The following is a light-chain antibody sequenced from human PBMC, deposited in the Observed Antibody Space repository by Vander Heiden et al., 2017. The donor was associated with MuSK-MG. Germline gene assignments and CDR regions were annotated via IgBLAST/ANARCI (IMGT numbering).Light chain of an antibody. Sequence: DIVLTQSPVTLSLSPGERATLSCRASQRVSSSYFAWHQKKPGQATRLLIYGASSRAAGIPARFRVRGSGEDFTLTISRLEPDDFTVYSCQRDSSSHTFGQGTQLE. CDR1: QRVSSSY. CDR3: QRDSSSHT. J-gene: IGKJ5*01. V-gene: IGKV3-20*01. CDR2: GAS.